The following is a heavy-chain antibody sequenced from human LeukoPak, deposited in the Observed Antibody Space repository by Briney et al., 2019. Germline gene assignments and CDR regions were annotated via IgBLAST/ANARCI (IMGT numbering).Heavy chain of an antibody. CDR3: VKGGQWAPLLA. D-gene: IGHD1-26*01. V-gene: IGHV4-59*02. Sequence: SETLSLTCTVSGGSVAGNYWSWIRQSPEKGLEWIGVVYSGTNNYNPCLRGRVTISEDTSKTQFSLKLTSVTAADTAVYYCVKGGQWAPLLAWGHGTLVSVSA. CDR1: GGSVAGNY. CDR2: VYSGTN. J-gene: IGHJ5*01.